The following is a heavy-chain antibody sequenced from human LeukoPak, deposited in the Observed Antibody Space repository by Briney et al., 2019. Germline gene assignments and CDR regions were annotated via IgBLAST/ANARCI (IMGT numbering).Heavy chain of an antibody. V-gene: IGHV4-34*01. J-gene: IGHJ4*02. D-gene: IGHD3-3*01. CDR1: GGSFSGYY. Sequence: PSETLSLTCAVYGGSFSGYYWSWIRQPPGKGLEWIGEINHSGSTNYNPSLKSRVTISVDTSKNQFSLKLSSVTAADTAAYYCASRYYDFWSGSYFDYWGQGTLVTVSS. CDR3: ASRYYDFWSGSYFDY. CDR2: INHSGST.